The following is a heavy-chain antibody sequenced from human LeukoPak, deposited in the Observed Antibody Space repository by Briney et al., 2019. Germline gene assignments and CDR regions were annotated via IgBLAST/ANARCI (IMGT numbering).Heavy chain of an antibody. Sequence: PGGSLRLSCAASGFTFSNHWMSWVRQAPGKGLEWVANLDQDGSEIYYVDSVKGRFTISRDNAKNSLYLQMNSLRAEDTAVYYCARGEYYYDSSGYYRQFDYWGQGTLVTVSS. CDR3: ARGEYYYDSSGYYRQFDY. J-gene: IGHJ4*02. CDR1: GFTFSNHW. V-gene: IGHV3-7*01. CDR2: LDQDGSEI. D-gene: IGHD3-22*01.